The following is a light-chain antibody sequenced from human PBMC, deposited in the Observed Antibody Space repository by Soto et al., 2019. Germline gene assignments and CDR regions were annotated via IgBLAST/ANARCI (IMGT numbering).Light chain of an antibody. J-gene: IGKJ5*01. CDR1: QSVNHN. CDR2: DKS. Sequence: MSQSPDTLAASPGERVSVSCRASQSVNHNLAWYQQKPGHAPRLLIFDKSSRAPGVPARFSGSGTGTDFTLTITRLEPEDSAVYFCQQYTGPPTPFGQRTRLEI. CDR3: QQYTGPPTP. V-gene: IGKV3-15*01.